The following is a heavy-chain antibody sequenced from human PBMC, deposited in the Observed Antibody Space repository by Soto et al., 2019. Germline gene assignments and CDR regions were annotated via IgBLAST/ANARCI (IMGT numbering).Heavy chain of an antibody. J-gene: IGHJ4*02. CDR1: GYTFTSYG. Sequence: QVQLVQSGAEVKKPGASVKVSCKASGYTFTSYGISWVRQAPGQGLEWMGWISAYNGNTNYAQKLQGRGTMTTDTSTSTAYMELRRLRSDDTAVYYCASSLLVGYGLEGESDWGQGTLVTVSS. D-gene: IGHD5-18*01. CDR2: ISAYNGNT. V-gene: IGHV1-18*01. CDR3: ASSLLVGYGLEGESD.